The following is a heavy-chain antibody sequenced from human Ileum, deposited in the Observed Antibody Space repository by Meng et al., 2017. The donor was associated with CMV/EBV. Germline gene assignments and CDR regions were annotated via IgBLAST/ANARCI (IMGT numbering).Heavy chain of an antibody. D-gene: IGHD1-1*01. J-gene: IGHJ3*02. CDR3: AKDLGLWNDGQDAFDI. Sequence: ASVKVSCKASGYTFTNYDINWGRQATGQGLEWMGWINPNSGGTNYAQKFQGRVTMTRDTSISTVYMDLSSLRSDDTADYYCAKDLGLWNDGQDAFDIWGQGTMVTVSS. CDR1: GYTFTNYD. V-gene: IGHV1-2*02. CDR2: INPNSGGT.